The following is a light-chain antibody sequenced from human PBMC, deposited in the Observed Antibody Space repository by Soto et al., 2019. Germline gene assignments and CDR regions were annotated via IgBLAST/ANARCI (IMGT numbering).Light chain of an antibody. V-gene: IGKV3-15*01. CDR2: GAS. Sequence: EVVMTQSPATLSVSPGERVTFSCRASQSVTTNLAWYQHKPGQSPRLLISGASTGASGIPPRFSGSGSGTELTLTIDRLQSADFAVYYCQQYDRWPVTFGGGTKVDIK. CDR3: QQYDRWPVT. CDR1: QSVTTN. J-gene: IGKJ4*01.